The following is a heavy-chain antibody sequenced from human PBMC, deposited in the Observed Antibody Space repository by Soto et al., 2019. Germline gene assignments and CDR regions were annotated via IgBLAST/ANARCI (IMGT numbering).Heavy chain of an antibody. CDR1: GFTFSRFG. V-gene: IGHV3-33*01. Sequence: QVQVVESGGGVVQPGRSLRLSCAASGFTFSRFGMHWVRQAPGKGLEWVSLIWYDGSKKSYGDSVKGRFTISRDNSRNTVYLQMDSLRADDTAVYYCARDASYYSLWSGYYPSRNGMDVRGQGTTVTVSS. CDR3: ARDASYYSLWSGYYPSRNGMDV. CDR2: IWYDGSKK. D-gene: IGHD3-3*01. J-gene: IGHJ6*02.